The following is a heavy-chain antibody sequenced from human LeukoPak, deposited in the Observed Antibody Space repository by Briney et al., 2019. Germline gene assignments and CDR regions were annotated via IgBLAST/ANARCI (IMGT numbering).Heavy chain of an antibody. Sequence: GESLKISCKGSGYSFTTYWIGWVRQMPGKGLEYMGIINPGDSDTRYSPSFQGQVTISVDKSISTAYLQWSSLKASDTTMYYCASPRVGATAFDIWGQGTLVTVSS. V-gene: IGHV5-51*01. CDR3: ASPRVGATAFDI. J-gene: IGHJ3*02. CDR2: INPGDSDT. CDR1: GYSFTTYW. D-gene: IGHD1-26*01.